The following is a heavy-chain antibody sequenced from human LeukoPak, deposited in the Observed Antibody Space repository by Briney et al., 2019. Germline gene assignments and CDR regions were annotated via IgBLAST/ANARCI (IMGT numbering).Heavy chain of an antibody. CDR1: GFPFSNYG. D-gene: IGHD6-19*01. CDR3: ANGQPEQSTGWSYFDY. CDR2: ISYDGSSK. V-gene: IGHV3-30*18. Sequence: GGSLRLSCAASGFPFSNYGMHWVRQAPGKGLEWVAVISYDGSSKYYADSVKGRFTISRDNSKNTLYLQMNSLRAADTALYYCANGQPEQSTGWSYFDYWGQGTLVTVSS. J-gene: IGHJ4*02.